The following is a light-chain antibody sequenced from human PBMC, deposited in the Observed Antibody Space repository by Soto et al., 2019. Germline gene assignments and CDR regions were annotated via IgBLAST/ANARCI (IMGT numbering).Light chain of an antibody. CDR2: DAS. CDR1: QDISNY. CDR3: QQYDNLPPLT. V-gene: IGKV1-33*01. Sequence: DIQMTQSPSSLSASVGDRVTITCQASQDISNYLNWYQQKPGKDPKLLIYDASTLETGVPSRFSGSGSGTDFTFTISSLQPEDIATYYCQQYDNLPPLTFGGGTKVEIK. J-gene: IGKJ4*01.